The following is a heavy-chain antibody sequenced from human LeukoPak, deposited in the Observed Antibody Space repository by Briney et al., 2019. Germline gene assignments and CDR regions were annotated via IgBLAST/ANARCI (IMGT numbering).Heavy chain of an antibody. Sequence: SETLSLTCTVSGGSISSGGYYWSWIRQPPGKGLEWIGYIYHSGSTYYNPSLKSRVTISVDTSKSQFSLKLSSVTAADTAVYYCARGVVVGTITFDVGTNYYYGMDVWGQGTTVTVSS. CDR3: ARGVVVGTITFDVGTNYYYGMDV. CDR2: IYHSGST. CDR1: GGSISSGGYY. V-gene: IGHV4-30-2*01. J-gene: IGHJ6*02. D-gene: IGHD1-26*01.